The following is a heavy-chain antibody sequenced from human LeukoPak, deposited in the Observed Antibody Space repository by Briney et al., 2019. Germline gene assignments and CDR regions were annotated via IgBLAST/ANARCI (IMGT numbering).Heavy chain of an antibody. D-gene: IGHD3-10*01. CDR3: TTGGPGGSGTSYKDYYFDY. CDR2: IQSKSDGGTT. J-gene: IGHJ4*02. Sequence: GGSLRLSCTASGFTFSNAWMSWVRQAPGKGLEWVGRIQSKSDGGTTDYAAPVKGRSTVSRDDSKNTLYLQMSGLQAEDTAVYYCTTGGPGGSGTSYKDYYFDYWGQGSLVTVSS. V-gene: IGHV3-15*01. CDR1: GFTFSNAW.